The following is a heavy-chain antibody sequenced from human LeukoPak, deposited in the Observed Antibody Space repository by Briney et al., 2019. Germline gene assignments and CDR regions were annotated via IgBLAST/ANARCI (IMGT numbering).Heavy chain of an antibody. D-gene: IGHD3-10*02. J-gene: IGHJ6*04. CDR3: AELGITMIGGV. Sequence: WGSLRLSCAASGFTFSSYAMHWVRQAPGKGLEWVAVISYDGSNKYYADSVKGRFTISRDNAKNSLYLQMNSLRAEDTAVYYCAELGITMIGGVWGKGTTVTISS. CDR2: ISYDGSNK. V-gene: IGHV3-30*04. CDR1: GFTFSSYA.